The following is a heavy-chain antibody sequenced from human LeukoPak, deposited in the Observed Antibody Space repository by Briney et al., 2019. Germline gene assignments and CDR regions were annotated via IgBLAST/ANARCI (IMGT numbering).Heavy chain of an antibody. D-gene: IGHD2-2*01. CDR1: GYTFTSYG. J-gene: IGHJ6*03. V-gene: IGHV1-18*01. CDR3: ARRRVPAAIEDAYYYYYMDV. CDR2: ISAYNGNT. Sequence: ASVKVSCKASGYTFTSYGISWVRQAPGQGLEWMGWISAYNGNTNYAQKLQGRVTMTTDTSTSTAYMELRSLRSDDTAVYYCARRRVPAAIEDAYYYYYMDVWGKGTTVTVSS.